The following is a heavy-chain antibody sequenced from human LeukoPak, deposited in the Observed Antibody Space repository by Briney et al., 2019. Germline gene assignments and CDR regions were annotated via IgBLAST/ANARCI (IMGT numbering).Heavy chain of an antibody. Sequence: ASVKVSCKTSGYSFTAFYIHWVRQAPGQGLEWMGWIHPRRGDTNYAQKFQGRVTMTRDTSTSTVYMELSSLRIEDTAVYYCSRDLGGSYNDYWGQGTMVTVSS. J-gene: IGHJ4*02. D-gene: IGHD1-26*01. V-gene: IGHV1-2*02. CDR2: IHPRRGDT. CDR3: SRDLGGSYNDY. CDR1: GYSFTAFY.